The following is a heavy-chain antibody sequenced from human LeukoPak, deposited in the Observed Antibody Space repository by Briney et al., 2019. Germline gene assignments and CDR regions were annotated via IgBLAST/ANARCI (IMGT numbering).Heavy chain of an antibody. Sequence: PGRSLRLSCTASGFTFGSYAMSWVRQAPGMGLEWVSTISGSGGTTYYADSVKGRFTISRDNSRNTLYLQINSLRAEDTAVYYCAKELIIIVLPTTSRPFDYWGQGTLVTVSS. CDR2: ISGSGGTT. CDR3: AKELIIIVLPTTSRPFDY. CDR1: GFTFGSYA. D-gene: IGHD2-2*01. V-gene: IGHV3-23*01. J-gene: IGHJ4*02.